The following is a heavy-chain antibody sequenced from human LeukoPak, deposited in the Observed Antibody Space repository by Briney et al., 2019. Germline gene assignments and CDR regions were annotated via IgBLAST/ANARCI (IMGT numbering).Heavy chain of an antibody. CDR1: GFTFNSYW. J-gene: IGHJ4*02. V-gene: IGHV3-74*01. Sequence: PGGSLRLSCAASGFTFNSYWMHWVRQAPGKGLVWFSRINSDGSSTGYADSVKGRFTISRDNAKNTLSLQMNSLRAEDTAVYYCARDKLRCSSTSCYNFDYWGQGALVTVSS. CDR3: ARDKLRCSSTSCYNFDY. D-gene: IGHD2-2*02. CDR2: INSDGSST.